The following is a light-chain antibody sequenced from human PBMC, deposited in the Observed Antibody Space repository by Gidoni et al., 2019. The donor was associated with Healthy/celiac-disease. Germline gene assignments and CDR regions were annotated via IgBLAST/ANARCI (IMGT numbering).Light chain of an antibody. Sequence: AIRITLSPSSPSSSTGDRVTITCRASQGISSYLAWYQQKPGKAPKLLIYAASTLQSGVTSRFSGSGSGTEFTLTISCRQSEDFATYYCQQYYSYPRWTFGQGTKVEIK. CDR3: QQYYSYPRWT. J-gene: IGKJ1*01. CDR2: AAS. V-gene: IGKV1-8*01. CDR1: QGISSY.